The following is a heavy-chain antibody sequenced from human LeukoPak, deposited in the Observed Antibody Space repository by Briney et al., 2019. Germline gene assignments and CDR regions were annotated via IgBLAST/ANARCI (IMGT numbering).Heavy chain of an antibody. CDR2: IKSKTDGGTT. CDR3: TTDNYDSSGYYYRVDY. J-gene: IGHJ4*02. D-gene: IGHD3-22*01. CDR1: GFTFSNAW. Sequence: GGSLRLSCAASGFTFSNAWMSWVRQAPGKGLEWVGRIKSKTDGGTTDYAAPVKGRFTISRDDSKNTLYLQTNSLKTEDTAVYYCTTDNYDSSGYYYRVDYWGQGTLVTVSS. V-gene: IGHV3-15*01.